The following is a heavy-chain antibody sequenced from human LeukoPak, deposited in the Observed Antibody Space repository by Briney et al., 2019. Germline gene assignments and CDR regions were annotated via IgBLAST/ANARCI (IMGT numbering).Heavy chain of an antibody. J-gene: IGHJ4*02. Sequence: GGSLRLSCAASGFTVSSNYMSWVRQAPGKGLEWVSVIYSGGSTYYADSVKGRFTISRDNAKNTLYLQMNSLRAEDTAVYYCARVWANSRNDYGEAYWGQGTLVTVSS. V-gene: IGHV3-53*01. CDR1: GFTVSSNY. D-gene: IGHD1-1*01. CDR3: ARVWANSRNDYGEAY. CDR2: IYSGGST.